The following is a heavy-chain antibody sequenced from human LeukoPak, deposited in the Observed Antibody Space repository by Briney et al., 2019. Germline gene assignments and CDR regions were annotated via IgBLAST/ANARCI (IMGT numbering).Heavy chain of an antibody. J-gene: IGHJ6*03. V-gene: IGHV1-8*03. CDR1: GYTFTSYD. CDR2: MYPNSGNT. CDR3: ARVTDSSGYSHYYYYYYMDV. Sequence: GASVKVSCKASGYTFTSYDINWVRQATGQGLEWMGWMYPNSGNTGYAQKFQGRVTITRNTSISTAYMELSSLRSEDTAVYYCARVTDSSGYSHYYYYYYMDVWGKGTTVTVSS. D-gene: IGHD3-22*01.